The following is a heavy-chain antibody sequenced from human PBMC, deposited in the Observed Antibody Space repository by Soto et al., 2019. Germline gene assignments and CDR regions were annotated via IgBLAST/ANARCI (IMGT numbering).Heavy chain of an antibody. CDR1: GEYINSGGYY. D-gene: IGHD6-13*01. J-gene: IGHJ4*02. CDR2: IYDSESA. CDR3: ARGSAAGTKSPFDY. Sequence: SETLSLTCSVSGEYINSGGYYWSWIRNHPGKGLEWIGYIYDSESAYYNPSLKSRVTISMDTSKNHFAMRLSSVTAADTAVYYCARGSAAGTKSPFDYWGQGTLVTVSS. V-gene: IGHV4-31*03.